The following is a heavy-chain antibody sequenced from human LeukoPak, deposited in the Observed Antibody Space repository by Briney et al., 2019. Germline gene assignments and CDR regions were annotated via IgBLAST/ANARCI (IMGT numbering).Heavy chain of an antibody. CDR3: AKDTYYYGSGSYSDY. V-gene: IGHV3-23*01. D-gene: IGHD3-10*01. CDR2: ISDSGGST. CDR1: GFTFSNYA. Sequence: GGSLRLSCAASGFTFSNYAMSGVSQTPRGGVEWVSGISDSGGSTYHAASAKGRFTISRDNSTNTLSLQRNSLRAEDTAVYYCAKDTYYYGSGSYSDYWGPGTLVAVSS. J-gene: IGHJ4*01.